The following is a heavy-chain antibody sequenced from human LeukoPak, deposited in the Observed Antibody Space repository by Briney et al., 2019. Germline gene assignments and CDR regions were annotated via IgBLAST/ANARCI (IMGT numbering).Heavy chain of an antibody. CDR2: IYPGDSDT. Sequence: GEPLQISCKGSGYSFTSYWIGWVRPMPGKGLEWMGIIYPGDSDTRYSPSFQGQVTISADKSISTAYLQWSSLKASDTAMYYCARLGPMVRGVSSYYYMDVWGKGTTVTISS. CDR3: ARLGPMVRGVSSYYYMDV. V-gene: IGHV5-51*01. D-gene: IGHD3-10*01. CDR1: GYSFTSYW. J-gene: IGHJ6*03.